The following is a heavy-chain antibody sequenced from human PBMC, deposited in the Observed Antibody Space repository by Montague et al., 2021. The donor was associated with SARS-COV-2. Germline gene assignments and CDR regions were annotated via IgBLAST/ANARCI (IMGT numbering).Heavy chain of an antibody. CDR1: GGSLSTYY. CDR3: ARDQTVLEWIWYGMDV. D-gene: IGHD3-3*01. V-gene: IGHV4-34*01. Sequence: SETLSLTCAVYGGSLSTYYWAWIRQSPGKGLEWIGNIDHSGNTXXXPSXXXRVSISVDTSSSQFSLYLTSVTAADAAVYYCARDQTVLEWIWYGMDVWGPGTTVTVSS. J-gene: IGHJ6*02. CDR2: IDHSGNT.